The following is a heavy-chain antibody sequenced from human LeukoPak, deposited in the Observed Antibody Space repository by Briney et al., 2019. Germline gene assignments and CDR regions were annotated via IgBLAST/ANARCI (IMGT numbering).Heavy chain of an antibody. V-gene: IGHV1-69*05. Sequence: SVRVSCKASGGTFSSYAISWVRQAPGQGLEWMGGIIPIFGTANYAQKFQARVTITTDESTSTAYMELSSLRSEDTAVYYCAREIGVYFDYWGQGTLVTVSS. J-gene: IGHJ4*02. CDR3: AREIGVYFDY. CDR2: IIPIFGTA. CDR1: GGTFSSYA. D-gene: IGHD2/OR15-2a*01.